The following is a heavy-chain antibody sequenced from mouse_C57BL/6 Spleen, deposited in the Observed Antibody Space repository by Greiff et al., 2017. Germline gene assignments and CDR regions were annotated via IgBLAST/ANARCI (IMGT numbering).Heavy chain of an antibody. CDR2: IDPNSGGT. D-gene: IGHD1-1*01. Sequence: QVHVKQPGAELVKPGASVKLSCKASGYTFTSYWMHWVKQRPGRGLEWIGRIDPNSGGTKYNEKFKSKATLTVDKPSSTAYMQLSSLTSEDSAVYYCARPVITTVVGDYAMDYWGQGTSVTVSS. CDR1: GYTFTSYW. J-gene: IGHJ4*01. CDR3: ARPVITTVVGDYAMDY. V-gene: IGHV1-72*01.